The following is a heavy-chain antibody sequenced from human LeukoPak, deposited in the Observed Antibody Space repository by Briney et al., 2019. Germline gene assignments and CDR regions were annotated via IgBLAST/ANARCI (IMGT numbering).Heavy chain of an antibody. Sequence: SVKVSCKASGGTFSSYAISWVRQAPGQGLEWMGGIIPIFGTANYAQKFQGRVTITADESTSTAYMELSSLRSEDTAVYYCARASTTGYCSSTSCYAARRSYYFDYWGQGTLVTVSS. CDR2: IIPIFGTA. J-gene: IGHJ4*02. D-gene: IGHD2-2*03. CDR3: ARASTTGYCSSTSCYAARRSYYFDY. V-gene: IGHV1-69*01. CDR1: GGTFSSYA.